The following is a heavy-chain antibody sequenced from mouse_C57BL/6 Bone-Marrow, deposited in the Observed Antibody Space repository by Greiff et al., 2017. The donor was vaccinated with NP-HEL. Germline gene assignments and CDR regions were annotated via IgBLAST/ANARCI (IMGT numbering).Heavy chain of an antibody. CDR3: AREGGVRGRNYAMEY. V-gene: IGHV5-16*01. CDR2: INYDGSST. Sequence: EVKLMESEGGLVQPGSSMKLSRTASGFTFSDYSMAWVRQVPEKGLEWVANINYDGSSTYYLDSLKSRFLISRDNAKNILYLQLSSLKLADTATYYCAREGGVRGRNYAMEYWCQGNAVLVTA. CDR1: GFTFSDYS. J-gene: IGHJ4*01. D-gene: IGHD2-14*01.